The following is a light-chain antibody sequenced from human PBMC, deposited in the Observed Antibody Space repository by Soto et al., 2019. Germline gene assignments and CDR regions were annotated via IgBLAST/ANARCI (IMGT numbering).Light chain of an antibody. CDR2: SAS. Sequence: DIQMTQSPSTLSATAGDRVTITCRASQSISSWLAWYQHKPGKAPKLLISSASTLRSGVPTRFRGSGSGTEFTLTISSLQPEDFATYYCQQLNSYLITFGQGTLLEIK. CDR1: QSISSW. CDR3: QQLNSYLIT. V-gene: IGKV1-9*01. J-gene: IGKJ5*01.